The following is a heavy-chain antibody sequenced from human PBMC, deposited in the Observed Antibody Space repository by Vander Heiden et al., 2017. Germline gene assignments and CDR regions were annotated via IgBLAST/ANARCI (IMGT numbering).Heavy chain of an antibody. D-gene: IGHD1-26*01. CDR3: ARKTKKSGSYYSAAYGDAFDI. J-gene: IGHJ3*02. CDR2: INHSGST. CDR1: GGSFSGYY. V-gene: IGHV4-34*01. Sequence: QVQLQQWGAGLLKPSETLSLTCAVYGGSFSGYYWSWIRQPPGKGLEWIGEINHSGSTNYNPSLKSRVTISVDTSKNQFSLKLSSVTAADTAVYYCARKTKKSGSYYSAAYGDAFDIWGQGTMVTVSS.